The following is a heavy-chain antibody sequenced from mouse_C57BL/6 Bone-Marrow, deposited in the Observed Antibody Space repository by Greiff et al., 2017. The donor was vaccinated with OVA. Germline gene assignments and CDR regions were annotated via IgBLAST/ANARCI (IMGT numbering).Heavy chain of an antibody. CDR1: GYTFTDYY. Sequence: EVQLQQSGPELVKPGASVKISCKASGYTFTDYYMNWVKQSHGKGLEWIGDINPNNGGTSYNQKFKGKATLTVDKSSSTAYMELRSLTSEDSAVYYCARAGAITTVVARAMDYWGQGTSVTVSS. J-gene: IGHJ4*01. CDR3: ARAGAITTVVARAMDY. D-gene: IGHD1-1*01. CDR2: INPNNGGT. V-gene: IGHV1-26*01.